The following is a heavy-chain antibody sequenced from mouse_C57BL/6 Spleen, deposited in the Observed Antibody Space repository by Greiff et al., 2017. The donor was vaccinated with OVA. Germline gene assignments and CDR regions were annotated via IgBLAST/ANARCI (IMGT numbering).Heavy chain of an antibody. J-gene: IGHJ4*01. CDR1: GYAFSSYW. D-gene: IGHD1-1*01. CDR2: IYPGDGDT. CDR3: ARSITATVVGAMDY. Sequence: QVQLQQSGAELVKPGASVKISCKASGYAFSSYWMNWVKQRPGKGLEWIGQIYPGDGDTNYNGKFKGKATLTADKSSSTAYMQLSSLTSEDSAVYFCARSITATVVGAMDYWGQGTSVTVSS. V-gene: IGHV1-80*01.